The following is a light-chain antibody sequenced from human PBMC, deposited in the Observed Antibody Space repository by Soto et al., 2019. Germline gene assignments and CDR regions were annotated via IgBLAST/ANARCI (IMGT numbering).Light chain of an antibody. CDR3: QQSYSFPRT. CDR1: QSINTH. Sequence: DLQFTRSPSSLSASVGDRVTITCQTSQSINTHLYWYQQKPGKPPKLLIYAASSLQSGVPSRFSGSGSGTDFSLTISSLQPEDSATYYCQQSYSFPRTFGQGTKVDIK. CDR2: AAS. J-gene: IGKJ1*01. V-gene: IGKV1-39*01.